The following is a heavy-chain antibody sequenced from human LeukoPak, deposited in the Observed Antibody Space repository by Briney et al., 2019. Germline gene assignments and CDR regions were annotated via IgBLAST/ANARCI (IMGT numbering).Heavy chain of an antibody. CDR2: FDPEDGET. D-gene: IGHD6-13*01. CDR1: GYTLTKLS. J-gene: IGHJ1*01. Sequence: ASVKVSFKVSGYTLTKLSMHWVRQAPGKGLEWMGRFDPEDGETIYAQKFQGRVTMTEDTSTNTAYMELSSLRSGDTAVYYCATQQLVRFVLRFQHWGQGTLVTVSS. CDR3: ATQQLVRFVLRFQH. V-gene: IGHV1-24*01.